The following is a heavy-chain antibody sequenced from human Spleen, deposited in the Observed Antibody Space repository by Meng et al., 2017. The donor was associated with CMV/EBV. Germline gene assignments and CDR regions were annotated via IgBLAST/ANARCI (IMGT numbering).Heavy chain of an antibody. CDR3: ARRLVRYCSSTSCYGFDY. D-gene: IGHD2-2*01. CDR1: LTTTGVG. J-gene: IGHJ4*02. Sequence: LTTTGVGVGGIRQPPGKALEWLALIYWDDDKRYRPSLKNRLTITKDTSKNQVFLTMTNMDPVDTATYYCARRLVRYCSSTSCYGFDYWGQGTLVTVSS. V-gene: IGHV2-5*02. CDR2: IYWDDDK.